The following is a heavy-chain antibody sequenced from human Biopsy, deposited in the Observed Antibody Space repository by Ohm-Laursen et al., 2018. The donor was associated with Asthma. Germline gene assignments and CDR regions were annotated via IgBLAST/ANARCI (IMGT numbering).Heavy chain of an antibody. CDR2: ISYDGNHK. V-gene: IGHV3-30*03. D-gene: IGHD3-10*01. J-gene: IGHJ4*02. CDR3: ARGLDYSGRSGFDY. CDR1: GFMFRSFG. Sequence: SLRLSCAAPGFMFRSFGMHWVRQAPGKGLEWVAVISYDGNHKFYEDSVKGRFTISRDNSINTLYLHMNSLRVEDTAVYYCARGLDYSGRSGFDYWGQGTLVTVSS.